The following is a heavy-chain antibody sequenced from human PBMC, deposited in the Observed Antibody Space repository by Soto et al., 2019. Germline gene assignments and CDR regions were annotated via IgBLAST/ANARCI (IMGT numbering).Heavy chain of an antibody. Sequence: PSETLSLTCAVSGYSISSGYYWGWIRQPPGKGLEWIGSIYHSGSTYYNPSLKSRVTISVDTSKNRFSLKLSSVTAADTAVYYCARGYYDFWSGYYFNWFDPWGQGTLVTVSS. CDR2: IYHSGST. J-gene: IGHJ5*02. CDR3: ARGYYDFWSGYYFNWFDP. V-gene: IGHV4-38-2*01. CDR1: GYSISSGYY. D-gene: IGHD3-3*01.